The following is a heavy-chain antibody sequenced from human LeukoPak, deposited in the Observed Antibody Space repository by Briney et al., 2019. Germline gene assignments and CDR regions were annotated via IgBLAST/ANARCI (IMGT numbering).Heavy chain of an antibody. CDR3: ARGPPDPYSSSCYFDY. D-gene: IGHD6-6*01. CDR1: GFTFSHAR. Sequence: GGSLRLSCAASGFTFSHARMSWVRQAPGKGLEWVGHIKTKSDGGTTDHAAPVKGRFTISRDDTKNTLYLQMNSLRAEDTAVYYCARGPPDPYSSSCYFDYWGQGTLVTVSS. CDR2: IKTKSDGGTT. V-gene: IGHV3-15*01. J-gene: IGHJ4*02.